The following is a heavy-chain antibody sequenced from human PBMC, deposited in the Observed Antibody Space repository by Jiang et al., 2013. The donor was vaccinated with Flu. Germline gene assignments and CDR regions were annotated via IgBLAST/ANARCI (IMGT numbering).Heavy chain of an antibody. CDR2: IDYTGST. CDR3: ARENLGYDSSGYNLSGVFDI. D-gene: IGHD3-22*01. Sequence: GPGLVKPSQTLSVTCTVSGGSISSDDSYWTWIRQPPGKGLEWIGYIDYTGSTYYNPSLKSRVTISLDTSKNQFSLRLSSVTAADTAVYYSARENLGYDSSGYNLSGVFDIWGQGTMVTVSS. CDR1: GGSISSDDSY. J-gene: IGHJ3*02. V-gene: IGHV4-30-4*01.